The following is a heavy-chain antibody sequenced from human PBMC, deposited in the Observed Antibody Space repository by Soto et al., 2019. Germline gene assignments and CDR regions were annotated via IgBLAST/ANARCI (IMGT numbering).Heavy chain of an antibody. CDR3: ARQYSSGWYSFL. CDR2: IDPSDSYT. V-gene: IGHV5-10-1*01. J-gene: IGHJ4*02. D-gene: IGHD6-19*01. CDR1: GYSFTSYW. Sequence: GESLQISCKGSGYSFTSYWISRVRQMPGKGLEWMGRIDPSDSYTNYSPSFQGHVTISADKSISTAYLQWSSLKASDTAMYYCARQYSSGWYSFLWGQGTLVTVSS.